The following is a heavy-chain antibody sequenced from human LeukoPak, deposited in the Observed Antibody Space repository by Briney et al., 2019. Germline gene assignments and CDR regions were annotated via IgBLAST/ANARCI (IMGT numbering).Heavy chain of an antibody. Sequence: QPGRSLRLSCAASGFTFDDYAMHWVRQAPGKGLEWVSGISWNSGSIGYADSVKGRFTISRDDAKNSLYLQMNSLRAEDTALYYCAKGRDIVATIRGGMDVWGQGTTVTVSS. V-gene: IGHV3-9*01. CDR1: GFTFDDYA. J-gene: IGHJ6*02. D-gene: IGHD5-12*01. CDR3: AKGRDIVATIRGGMDV. CDR2: ISWNSGSI.